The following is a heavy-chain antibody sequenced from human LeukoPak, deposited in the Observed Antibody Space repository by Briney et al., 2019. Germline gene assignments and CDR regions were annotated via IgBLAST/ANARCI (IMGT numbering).Heavy chain of an antibody. CDR2: IYYSVTT. J-gene: IGHJ4*02. V-gene: IGHV4-31*03. D-gene: IGHD2-8*01. CDR1: GGSIRTSGNY. Sequence: SQTLSLTCTVSGGSIRTSGNYWSWIRHHPGKGLEWMGCIYYSVTTYDSPSLKSRLTVPVDTSKNQFFLDLTSVTAADTAVYYCARLVYGNGWQIDYWGRGTLVTVSS. CDR3: ARLVYGNGWQIDY.